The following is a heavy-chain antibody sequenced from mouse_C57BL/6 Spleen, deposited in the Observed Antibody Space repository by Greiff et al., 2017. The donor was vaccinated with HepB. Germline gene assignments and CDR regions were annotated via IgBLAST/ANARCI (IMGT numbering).Heavy chain of an antibody. Sequence: EVQLQQSGPGMVKPSQSLSLTCTVTGYSITSGYDWHWIRHFPGNKLEWMGYISYSGSTNYNPSLKRRISITHDTSKNHFFLKLNSVTTEDTATYYCARGGYDYDGGFAYWGQGTLVTVSA. CDR3: ARGGYDYDGGFAY. CDR1: GYSITSGYD. V-gene: IGHV3-1*01. J-gene: IGHJ3*01. D-gene: IGHD2-4*01. CDR2: ISYSGST.